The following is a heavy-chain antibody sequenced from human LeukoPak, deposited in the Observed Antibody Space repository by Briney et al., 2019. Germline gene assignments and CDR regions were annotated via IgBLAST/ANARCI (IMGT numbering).Heavy chain of an antibody. CDR3: AREGLSSIAARPGAFDI. CDR1: GFTFSSYS. J-gene: IGHJ3*02. Sequence: GGSLRLSCAASGFTFSSYSMNWVRQAPGKGLEWVSYISSSSSTIYYADSVKGRFTISRDNAKNSLYLQMNSLRAEDTAVYYCAREGLSSIAARPGAFDIWGQRTMVTVSS. V-gene: IGHV3-48*04. CDR2: ISSSSSTI. D-gene: IGHD6-6*01.